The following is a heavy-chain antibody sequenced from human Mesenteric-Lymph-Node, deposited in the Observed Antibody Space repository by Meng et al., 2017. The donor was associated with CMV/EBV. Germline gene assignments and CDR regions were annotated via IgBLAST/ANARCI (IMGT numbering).Heavy chain of an antibody. J-gene: IGHJ5*02. D-gene: IGHD3-3*01. CDR3: ARFQFLEWLSPSNWFDP. V-gene: IGHV1-69*05. Sequence: QVQVVQSGAEVKNPGASVKVSYRAWQGLSGWEGSXLSSKYAQTFQGRVTMTRNTSISTAYMELSSLRSEDTAVYYCARFQFLEWLSPSNWFDPWGQGTLVTVSS. CDR2: SXLSS.